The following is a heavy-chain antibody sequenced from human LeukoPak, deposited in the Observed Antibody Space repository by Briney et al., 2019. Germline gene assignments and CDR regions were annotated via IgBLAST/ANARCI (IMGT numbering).Heavy chain of an antibody. CDR2: IYSGGST. CDR3: ARDEQQLSFDY. J-gene: IGHJ4*02. V-gene: IGHV3-66*01. Sequence: GGSLRLSCAASGFTFSDSAMTWVRQAPGKGLEWVSVIYSGGSTYYADSVKGRFTISRDNSKNTLYLQMNSLRAEDTAVYYCARDEQQLSFDYWGQGTLVTVSS. D-gene: IGHD6-13*01. CDR1: GFTFSDSA.